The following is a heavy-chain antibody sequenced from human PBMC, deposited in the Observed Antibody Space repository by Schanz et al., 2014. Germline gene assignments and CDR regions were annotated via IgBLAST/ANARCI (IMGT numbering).Heavy chain of an antibody. Sequence: QVQLVQSEAEVKKPGSSVKVSCKASGGTFSSYTISWVRQAPGQGLEWMGMINPSGGSTTYAQKFQGRVTMTRDTSTNTAYMELSSLTSEDTAVHYCARGRGFYDYWGQGTLVTVSS. V-gene: IGHV1-69*02. CDR1: GGTFSSYT. CDR3: ARGRGFYDY. J-gene: IGHJ4*02. D-gene: IGHD3-10*01. CDR2: INPSGGST.